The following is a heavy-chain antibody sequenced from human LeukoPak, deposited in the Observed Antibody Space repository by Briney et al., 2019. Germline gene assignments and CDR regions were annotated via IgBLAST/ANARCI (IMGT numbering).Heavy chain of an antibody. Sequence: ATVKVSCKASGYTFTSYAMNWVRQAPGQGLEWMGWINTNTGNPTYAQGFTGRFIFSLDTPVSTAYLQISSLKAEDTAVYYCAREVWREGTTTIDPWGQGTLVTVSS. D-gene: IGHD4-17*01. J-gene: IGHJ5*02. CDR3: AREVWREGTTTIDP. CDR1: GYTFTSYA. CDR2: INTNTGNP. V-gene: IGHV7-4-1*02.